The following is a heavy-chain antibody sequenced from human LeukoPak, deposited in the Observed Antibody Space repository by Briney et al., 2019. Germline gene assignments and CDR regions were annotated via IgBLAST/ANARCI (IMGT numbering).Heavy chain of an antibody. CDR1: GGSFSGYY. V-gene: IGHV4-34*01. J-gene: IGHJ4*02. Sequence: PSETLSLTCAVYGGSFSGYYWSWIRQPPGKGLEWIGEINHSGSTNYNPSLKSRVTISVDTSKNQISLKLTYVTAADTAMYYCMRDGPSWGLLWGLGTLVTVSS. D-gene: IGHD7-27*01. CDR2: INHSGST. CDR3: MRDGPSWGLL.